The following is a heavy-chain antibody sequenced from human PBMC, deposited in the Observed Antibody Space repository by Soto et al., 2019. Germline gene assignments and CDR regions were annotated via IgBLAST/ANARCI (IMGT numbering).Heavy chain of an antibody. CDR2: IDWDDDK. CDR3: ARIGVRFLDYYGMDV. V-gene: IGHV2-70*01. CDR1: GFSLSTSGMC. J-gene: IGHJ6*02. Sequence: SGPTLVNPTQTLTLTCTFSGFSLSTSGMCVSWIRQPPGKALEWLALIDWDDDKYYSTSLETRLTISKDTSKNQVVLTMTNMDPVDTATYYCARIGVRFLDYYGMDVWGQGTTVTVSS. D-gene: IGHD3-3*01.